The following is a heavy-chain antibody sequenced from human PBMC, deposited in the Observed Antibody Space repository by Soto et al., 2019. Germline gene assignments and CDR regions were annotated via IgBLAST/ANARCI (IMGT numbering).Heavy chain of an antibody. J-gene: IGHJ4*02. CDR3: AKDPRYRYRAVAGTSDY. Sequence: GGSLRLSCAASGFTFSSYAMSWVRQAPGKGLEWVSAISGSGGSTYYADSVKGRFTISRDNSKNTLYLQMNSLRADDTAVYYCAKDPRYRYRAVAGTSDYWGQGTLVTVSS. V-gene: IGHV3-23*01. CDR2: ISGSGGST. CDR1: GFTFSSYA. D-gene: IGHD6-19*01.